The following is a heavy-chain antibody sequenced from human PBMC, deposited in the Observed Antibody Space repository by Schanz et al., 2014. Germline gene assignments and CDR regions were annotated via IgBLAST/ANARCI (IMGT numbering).Heavy chain of an antibody. Sequence: EVQLLESGGGLVQPGGSLRLSCAASGFTFSDAWMTWVRQAPGKGLEWVGRIKSKTDGGTTDYAAPVKGRLTISRDDSRNSLYLQMSSLKTEDTAVYYCVRLDVHDYWGQGTLVTVSA. CDR2: IKSKTDGGTT. D-gene: IGHD3-16*01. CDR1: GFTFSDAW. V-gene: IGHV3-15*01. J-gene: IGHJ4*02. CDR3: VRLDVHDY.